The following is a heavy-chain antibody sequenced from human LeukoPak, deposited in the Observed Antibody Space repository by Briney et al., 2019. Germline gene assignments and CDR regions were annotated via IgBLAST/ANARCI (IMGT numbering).Heavy chain of an antibody. D-gene: IGHD2-2*01. CDR2: IYHSGST. CDR3: LRDLIGRYCSSTSCYVSLGF. Sequence: SGTLSLTCAVSGGSISSSSWWSWVRQPPAKRLEWIVEIYHSGSTNYNPSPLRRVTIPVDKSKNQLSLKLSSVTSADPAVYYCLRDLIGRYCSSTSCYVSLGFWGQGTLVTVSS. V-gene: IGHV4-4*02. J-gene: IGHJ4*02. CDR1: GGSISSSSW.